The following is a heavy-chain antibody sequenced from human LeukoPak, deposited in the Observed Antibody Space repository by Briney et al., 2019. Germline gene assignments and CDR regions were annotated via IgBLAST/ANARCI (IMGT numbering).Heavy chain of an antibody. Sequence: SETLSLTGTGSGCTISSYYWSWIRQPAGKGLEWIGRIYTSGSTNYNPSLKSRVTMSVDTSKNQFSLKLSSVTAADTAVYYCARGRNWEFDYWGQGTLVTVSS. J-gene: IGHJ4*02. V-gene: IGHV4-4*07. CDR1: GCTISSYY. CDR3: ARGRNWEFDY. CDR2: IYTSGST. D-gene: IGHD7-27*01.